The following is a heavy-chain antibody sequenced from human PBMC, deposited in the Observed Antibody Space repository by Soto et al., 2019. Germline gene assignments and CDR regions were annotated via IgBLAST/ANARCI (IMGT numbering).Heavy chain of an antibody. D-gene: IGHD3-22*01. V-gene: IGHV4-39*01. Sequence: SVTLSLTCTVPGGSISSTTFYWAWIRQPPGKGLEWIANVYHTGTPYYNPAHKSRVTVSLDTSKSQVSLRLTSVTAAHTALYYCATTKYFYDRSGYYHIWGQGTPVTVSS. CDR2: VYHTGTP. CDR1: GGSISSTTFY. CDR3: ATTKYFYDRSGYYHI. J-gene: IGHJ4*02.